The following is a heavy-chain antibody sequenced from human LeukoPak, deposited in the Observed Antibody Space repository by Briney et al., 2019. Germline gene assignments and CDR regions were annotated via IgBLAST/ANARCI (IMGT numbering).Heavy chain of an antibody. CDR2: IRHDGSNE. CDR1: GFTFNTYG. V-gene: IGHV3-30*02. J-gene: IGHJ3*02. D-gene: IGHD3-10*01. CDR3: AKEGDYYGSGSYRDGFDI. Sequence: GGSLRLSCAASGFTFNTYGMHWVRQAPGKGLEWVAFIRHDGSNECYADSVRGRFTISRDNSKNTLYLQMNSLRPEDTAVYYCAKEGDYYGSGSYRDGFDIWGQGTRATVSS.